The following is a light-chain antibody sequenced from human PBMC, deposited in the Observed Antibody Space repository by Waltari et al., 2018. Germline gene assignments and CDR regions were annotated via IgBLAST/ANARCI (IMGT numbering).Light chain of an antibody. CDR1: TGDVISGHY. J-gene: IGLJ2*01. V-gene: IGLV7-46*01. CDR2: DIT. CDR3: MLSYSGFSV. Sequence: QAVVTQEPSLTVAPGGTVTLTCGSSTGDVISGHYPYWFQQKPGQGPRTLIYDITDKHSWTPARFSGSLLGGRAALTLSGAQAEYEADYYCMLSYSGFSVFGGGTRLTVL.